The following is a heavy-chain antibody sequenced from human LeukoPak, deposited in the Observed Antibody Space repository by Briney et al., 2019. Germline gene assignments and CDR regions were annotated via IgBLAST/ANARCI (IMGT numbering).Heavy chain of an antibody. D-gene: IGHD2-2*01. J-gene: IGHJ4*02. CDR3: ARGPSSNWSGLDF. CDR1: GSSFRGHW. V-gene: IGHV3-74*01. CDR2: ISPTGSTT. Sequence: GGSLRLSCAAPGSSFRGHWMHWAGQLPGKGRVWVPRISPTGSTTSYADSVKGRFTVSRDNAKNRLYLQVNNLRAEDTAVYYCARGPSSNWSGLDFWGQGTLLTVSS.